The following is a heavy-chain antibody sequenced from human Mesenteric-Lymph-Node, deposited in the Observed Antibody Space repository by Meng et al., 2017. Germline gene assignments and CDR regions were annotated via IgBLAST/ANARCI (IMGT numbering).Heavy chain of an antibody. D-gene: IGHD2-21*02. CDR2: ISDTADYT. Sequence: GESLKISCAASGFTFISYALSWVRQAPGKGLEWVSTISDTADYTYYADSVRGRFTTSRDNSKSSLFLQMNSLRAEDTAIYYCAKGPLSSDRSQPLNFDSWGQGTLVTVS. V-gene: IGHV3-23*01. CDR1: GFTFISYA. J-gene: IGHJ4*02. CDR3: AKGPLSSDRSQPLNFDS.